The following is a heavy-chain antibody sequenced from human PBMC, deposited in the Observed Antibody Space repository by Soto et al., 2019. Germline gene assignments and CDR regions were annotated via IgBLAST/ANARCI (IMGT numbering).Heavy chain of an antibody. V-gene: IGHV1-3*01. D-gene: IGHD2-15*01. Sequence: QVQLVQSGAEVKKPGASVKVSCKASGYTFTSYTLHWVRLAPGQRLEWMGWINAANGDTKHSQKFQGRVTITRDTSASTGYMELSILRSEDTAVYYCARGFCTGGSCYSGWYLDLWGRGTLVAVSS. CDR2: INAANGDT. CDR1: GYTFTSYT. CDR3: ARGFCTGGSCYSGWYLDL. J-gene: IGHJ2*01.